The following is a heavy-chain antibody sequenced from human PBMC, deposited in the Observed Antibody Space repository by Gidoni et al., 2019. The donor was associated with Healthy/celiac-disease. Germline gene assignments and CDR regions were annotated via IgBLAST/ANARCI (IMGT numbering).Heavy chain of an antibody. CDR2: INPNSGGT. CDR3: ARDGQADILLLWFGESSSGYYYGMDV. V-gene: IGHV1-2*02. J-gene: IGHJ6*02. D-gene: IGHD3-10*01. Sequence: QVQLVQSGAEVKKPGASVKVSCKASGYTFTGCYMHWVRQDPGQGLEWMGWINPNSGGTNYAQKFQGRVTMTSETSISTAYMELSRLRSDDTAVYYCARDGQADILLLWFGESSSGYYYGMDVWGQGTTVTVSS. CDR1: GYTFTGCY.